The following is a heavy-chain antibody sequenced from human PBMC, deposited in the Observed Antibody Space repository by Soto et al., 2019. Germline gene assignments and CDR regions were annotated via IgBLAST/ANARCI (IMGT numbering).Heavy chain of an antibody. J-gene: IGHJ2*01. CDR2: TSSSGDSA. Sequence: WVRQAPENGLEWVSGTSSSGDSAYYADSVKGRFTISRDNSKNALHLQMNSMRVEDTAVYFCAIAEGITFFRAEDGIRDL. CDR3: AIAEGITFFRAEDGIRDL. D-gene: IGHD3-16*01. V-gene: IGHV3-23*01.